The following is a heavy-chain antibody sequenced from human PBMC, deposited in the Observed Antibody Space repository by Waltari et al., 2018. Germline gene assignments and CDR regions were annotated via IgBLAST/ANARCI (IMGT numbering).Heavy chain of an antibody. D-gene: IGHD3-16*01. V-gene: IGHV3-48*04. J-gene: IGHJ6*02. CDR1: GFTFSSYS. CDR3: ARGGVNRYLDR. Sequence: EVQLVESGGGLVQPGGSLRLSCAASGFTFSSYSMTWVRQAPGKGAEVISYISTSRCPIYYPDLVKGRFNNPKENAQNSLFPQNNRLGAEDSALYLRARGGVNRYLDRWGQGTTVPVSS. CDR2: ISTSRCPI.